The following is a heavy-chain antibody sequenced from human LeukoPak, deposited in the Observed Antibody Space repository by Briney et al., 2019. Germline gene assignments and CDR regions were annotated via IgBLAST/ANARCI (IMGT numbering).Heavy chain of an antibody. J-gene: IGHJ4*02. Sequence: SETLSLTCTDSGGSISSYYWSWIRQPPGKGLEWIGYTYYSGSTNYNPSLKSRVTISVDTSKNQFTLKLSSVTAADTAVYYCASYSSSWYAAYFDYWDQGTLVTVSS. D-gene: IGHD6-13*01. V-gene: IGHV4-59*01. CDR1: GGSISSYY. CDR2: TYYSGST. CDR3: ASYSSSWYAAYFDY.